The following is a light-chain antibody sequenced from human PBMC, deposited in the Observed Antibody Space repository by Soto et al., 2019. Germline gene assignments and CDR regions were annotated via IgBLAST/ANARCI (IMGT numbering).Light chain of an antibody. CDR2: DVN. CDR3: SSYTSSITRYV. Sequence: QSVLTQPASVSGSPGQSITISCTGTISDIGGYNFISWYQHHPGKAPKLVIYDVNNRPSGISYRFSGSKSGNTASLTISGLQAEDEADYYCSSYTSSITRYVFGAGTKVTVL. V-gene: IGLV2-14*01. CDR1: ISDIGGYNF. J-gene: IGLJ1*01.